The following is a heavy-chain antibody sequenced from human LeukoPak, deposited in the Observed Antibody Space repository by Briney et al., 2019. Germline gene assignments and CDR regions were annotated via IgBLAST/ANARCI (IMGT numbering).Heavy chain of an antibody. CDR1: GFTFSSYA. J-gene: IGHJ4*02. D-gene: IGHD6-6*01. Sequence: PGGSLRLSCAASGFTFSSYAMHWVRQAPGKGLEWVAVISYDGSNKYYADSVKGRFTLSRDNAKNTMYLQMNSLRAEDTAVYYCAGDSISSPNLDYWGQGTLVTVSS. V-gene: IGHV3-30*14. CDR2: ISYDGSNK. CDR3: AGDSISSPNLDY.